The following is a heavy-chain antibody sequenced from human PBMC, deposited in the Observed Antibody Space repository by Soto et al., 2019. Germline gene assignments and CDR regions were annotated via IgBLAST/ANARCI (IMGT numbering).Heavy chain of an antibody. CDR2: INPNSGGT. J-gene: IGHJ4*02. CDR3: ARAAYYYGSGSYRPYFDY. D-gene: IGHD3-10*01. V-gene: IGHV1-2*04. CDR1: GYTFTGYY. Sequence: ASVKVSCKASGYTFTGYYIHWVRQAPGQGLEWMGWINPNSGGTNYAQKFQGWVTMTRDTSISTAYMELSRLRSDDTAVYYCARAAYYYGSGSYRPYFDYWGQGTLVTVSS.